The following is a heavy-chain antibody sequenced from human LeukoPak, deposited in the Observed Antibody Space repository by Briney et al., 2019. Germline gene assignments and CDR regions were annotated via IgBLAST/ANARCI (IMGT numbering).Heavy chain of an antibody. CDR2: IYYSGST. D-gene: IGHD6-13*01. CDR1: GGSISSYY. J-gene: IGHJ5*02. Sequence: SETLSLTCTASGGSISSYYWSWIRQPPGKGLEWIGYIYYSGSTNYNPSLKSRVTISVDTSKNQFSLKLSSVTAADTAVYYCARHRAYSSSWYGWFDPWGQGTLVTVSS. CDR3: ARHRAYSSSWYGWFDP. V-gene: IGHV4-59*08.